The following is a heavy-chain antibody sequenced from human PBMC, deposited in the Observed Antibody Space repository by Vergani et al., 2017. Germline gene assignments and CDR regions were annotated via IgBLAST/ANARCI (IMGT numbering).Heavy chain of an antibody. CDR3: ARRLSGNWFDP. V-gene: IGHV4-38-2*01. J-gene: IGHJ5*02. CDR2: IYRTGRT. CDR1: GFSIDNGYY. Sequence: QVQLQESGPGLVKPSETLSLTCAVSGFSIDNGYYWDWIRQPPGKGLEWIGSIYRTGRTHFNPSLKSRVTISVDTSKNQFSLKLSSVTAADTAVYYCARRLSGNWFDPWGQGTLVTVSS. D-gene: IGHD3-10*01.